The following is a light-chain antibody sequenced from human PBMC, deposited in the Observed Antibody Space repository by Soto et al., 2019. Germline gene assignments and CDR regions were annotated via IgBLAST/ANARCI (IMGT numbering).Light chain of an antibody. V-gene: IGKV3-15*01. CDR3: QQYNNWPPWT. Sequence: EIVMTQSPVTLSVSPGERATLACRASQSIRNNLAWYQQKPGQPPRLLIYGASTRATGTPARFSGSGSGTDFTLTVSDLQSEDFAVSYCQQYNNWPPWTFGHGTQVEIK. CDR1: QSIRNN. J-gene: IGKJ1*01. CDR2: GAS.